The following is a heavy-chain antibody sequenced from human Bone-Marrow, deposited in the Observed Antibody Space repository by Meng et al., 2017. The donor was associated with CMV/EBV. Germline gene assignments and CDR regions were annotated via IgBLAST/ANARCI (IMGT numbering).Heavy chain of an antibody. V-gene: IGHV3-21*04. D-gene: IGHD3-3*01. CDR2: ISSSSSYI. J-gene: IGHJ6*02. CDR1: GFTFSSYS. Sequence: GESLKISCAASGFTFSSYSMNWVRQAPGKGLEWVSSISSSSSYIYYADSVKGRFTISRDNAKNSLYLQMNSLRAEDTAVYYCARALWSGYYEGNYYYYYGMDVWGQGTTVTLYS. CDR3: ARALWSGYYEGNYYYYYGMDV.